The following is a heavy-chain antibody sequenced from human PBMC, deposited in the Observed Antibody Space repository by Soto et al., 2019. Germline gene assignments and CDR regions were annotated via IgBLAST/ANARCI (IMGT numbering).Heavy chain of an antibody. CDR2: IIPIFGTA. CDR3: ARAIPSGLRFLEWLSSYYYGMDV. V-gene: IGHV1-69*12. D-gene: IGHD3-3*01. CDR1: GGTFSSYA. Sequence: QVQLVQSGAEVKKPGSSVKVSCKASGGTFSSYAISWVRQAPGQGLEWMGGIIPIFGTANYAQKFQGRVTITADESTSTAYMELSSLRSEDTAVHYCARAIPSGLRFLEWLSSYYYGMDVWGQGTTVTVSS. J-gene: IGHJ6*02.